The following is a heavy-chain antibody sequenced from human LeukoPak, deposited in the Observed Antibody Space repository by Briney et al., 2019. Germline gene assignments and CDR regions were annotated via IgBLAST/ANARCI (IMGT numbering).Heavy chain of an antibody. J-gene: IGHJ5*02. CDR1: GGSISSYY. D-gene: IGHD2-2*01. Sequence: SETLSLTCTVSGGSISSYYWSWIRQPPGKGLEWIGYIYHSGSTYYNPSLKSRVTISVDRSKNQFSLKLSSVTAADTAVYYCARGGVVPAAPPNWFDPWGQGTLVTVSS. CDR2: IYHSGST. CDR3: ARGGVVPAAPPNWFDP. V-gene: IGHV4-59*12.